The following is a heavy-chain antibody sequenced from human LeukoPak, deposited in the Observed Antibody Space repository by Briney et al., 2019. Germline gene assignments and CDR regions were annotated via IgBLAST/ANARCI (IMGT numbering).Heavy chain of an antibody. CDR2: VNPNSGHT. D-gene: IGHD2-15*01. CDR3: ARGAPGSYCSGGSCPYFDY. V-gene: IGHV1-8*01. J-gene: IGHJ4*02. CDR1: GYTFTSYD. Sequence: GASVEVSCKASGYTFTSYDVNWVRQATGQGLEWMGWVNPNSGHTGYAQKFQGRVTMTTNTSISTAYMELSSLRSEDTAVYYCARGAPGSYCSGGSCPYFDYWGQGTLVSVSS.